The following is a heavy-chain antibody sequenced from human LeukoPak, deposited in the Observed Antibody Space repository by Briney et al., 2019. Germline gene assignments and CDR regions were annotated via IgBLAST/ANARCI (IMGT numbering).Heavy chain of an antibody. CDR1: GFTFSSYG. J-gene: IGHJ4*02. V-gene: IGHV3-30*02. CDR2: IRYDGSNK. CDR3: ATGRLLYFDY. D-gene: IGHD1-14*01. Sequence: GGSLRLSCAASGFTFSSYGMHWVRQAPGKGLAWVAFIRYDGSNKYYADSVKGRFTISRDNSKKTLYLQMNSLRAEGTAVYYCATGRLLYFDYWGQGTLVTVSS.